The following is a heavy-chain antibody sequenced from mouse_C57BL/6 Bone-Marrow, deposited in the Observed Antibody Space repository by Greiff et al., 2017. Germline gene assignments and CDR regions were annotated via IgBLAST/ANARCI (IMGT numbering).Heavy chain of an antibody. J-gene: IGHJ3*01. Sequence: QVQLQQPGAELVMPGASVKLSCKASGYTFTSYWMHWVKQRPGQGLEWIGEIDPSDSYTNYNQKFKGKSTLTVDKSSSTAYMQLSSLTSEDSAVYYCARLDDDDVAYWGQGTLVTVSA. V-gene: IGHV1-69*01. CDR1: GYTFTSYW. D-gene: IGHD2-4*01. CDR3: ARLDDDDVAY. CDR2: IDPSDSYT.